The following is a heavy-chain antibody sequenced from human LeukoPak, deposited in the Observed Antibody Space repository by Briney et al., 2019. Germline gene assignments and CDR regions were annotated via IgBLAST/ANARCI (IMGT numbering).Heavy chain of an antibody. D-gene: IGHD6-13*01. V-gene: IGHV5-51*01. CDR1: GYSFTSYW. Sequence: GESLKISCKAFGYSFTSYWIGWVRQMPGKGLEWMGIIYPGDSDTRYSPSFQGQVTISADKSISTAYLQWSSLKASDTAIYYCARTRSSSWPYSFDYWGQGTLVTVSS. CDR2: IYPGDSDT. CDR3: ARTRSSSWPYSFDY. J-gene: IGHJ4*02.